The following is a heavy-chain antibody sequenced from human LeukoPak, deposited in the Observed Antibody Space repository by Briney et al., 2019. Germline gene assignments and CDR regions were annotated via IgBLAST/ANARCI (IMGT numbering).Heavy chain of an antibody. CDR3: ARGYCTGGNCYSFGY. J-gene: IGHJ4*02. D-gene: IGHD2-8*02. CDR2: VYHSGLT. CDR1: GASVSTNNW. V-gene: IGHV4/OR15-8*02. Sequence: SETLSLTCVVSGASVSTNNWWKWVRQAPGKGLEWIGEVYHSGLTNYSPSLKSRVSMSIDKSKNIFSLNLTSVTAADTAVYYCARGYCTGGNCYSFGYWGQGTLVIVSS.